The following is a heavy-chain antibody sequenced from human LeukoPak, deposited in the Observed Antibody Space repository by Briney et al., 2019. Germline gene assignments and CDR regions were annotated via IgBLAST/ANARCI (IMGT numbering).Heavy chain of an antibody. J-gene: IGHJ4*02. Sequence: PGGSLRLSCTASGFTFGDYAMSWVRQAPGKGLEWVGFIRSKAYGGTTEYAASVKGRFTISRDDSKSIAYLQMNSLKTEDTAVYYCTRDGEGSGSYHYTPRFDYWGQGTLVTVSS. D-gene: IGHD3-10*01. CDR1: GFTFGDYA. CDR2: IRSKAYGGTT. V-gene: IGHV3-49*04. CDR3: TRDGEGSGSYHYTPRFDY.